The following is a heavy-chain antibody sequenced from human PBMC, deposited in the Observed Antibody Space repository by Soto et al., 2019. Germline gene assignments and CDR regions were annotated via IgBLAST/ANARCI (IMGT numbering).Heavy chain of an antibody. CDR1: GFSFLSYG. V-gene: IGHV3-30*03. J-gene: IGHJ6*02. D-gene: IGHD6-19*01. CDR2: ISYDGSNE. CDR3: ARDIAVTAPAYYYYGMDV. Sequence: GGSLRLSCAASGFSFLSYGIHWVRQAPGKGLEWVALISYDGSNEYYADSVKGRFAISRDNSKNTLYLQMNSLRAEDTAVYYCARDIAVTAPAYYYYGMDVWGQGTTVTVSS.